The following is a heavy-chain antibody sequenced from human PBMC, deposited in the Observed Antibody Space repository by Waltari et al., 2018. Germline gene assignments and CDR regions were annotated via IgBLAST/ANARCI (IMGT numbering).Heavy chain of an antibody. CDR3: ARASEITIAATPLFDY. V-gene: IGHV4-39*07. Sequence: QLQLQESGPGLVKPSETLSLTCTVSGGSISSSSYYWGWIRQPPGKGLEWIGSIYYSGSTYSNPSLKSRVTISVDTSKNQFSLKLSSVTAADTAVYYCARASEITIAATPLFDYWGQGTLVTVSS. CDR1: GGSISSSSYY. D-gene: IGHD2-15*01. CDR2: IYYSGST. J-gene: IGHJ4*02.